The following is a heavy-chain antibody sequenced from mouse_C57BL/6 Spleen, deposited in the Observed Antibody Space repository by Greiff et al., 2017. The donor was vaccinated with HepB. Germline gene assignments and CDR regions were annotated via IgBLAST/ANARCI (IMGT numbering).Heavy chain of an antibody. Sequence: QVQLQQPGAELVKPGASVKMSCKASGYTFTSYWITWVKQRPGQGLEWIGDIYPGSGSTNYNEKFKSKATLTVDTSSSTAYMQLSSLTSEDSAVYYCARGGQLRLRFDYWGQGTTLTVSS. CDR2: IYPGSGST. CDR3: ARGGQLRLRFDY. D-gene: IGHD3-2*02. J-gene: IGHJ2*01. CDR1: GYTFTSYW. V-gene: IGHV1-55*01.